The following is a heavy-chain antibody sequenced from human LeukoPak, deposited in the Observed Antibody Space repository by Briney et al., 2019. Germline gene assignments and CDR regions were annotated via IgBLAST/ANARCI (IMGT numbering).Heavy chain of an antibody. CDR2: IYYSGTT. J-gene: IGHJ5*02. CDR3: AGHKRLFPNWLDP. D-gene: IGHD2-21*02. V-gene: IGHV4-39*01. Sequence: SETLSLTCTVSGDSINNDNYYWAWIRQPPGKGLEWIGSIYYSGTTYYNPSLNSRVSISGDTANNHFSLKVSSVTAAHTAVYCCAGHKRLFPNWLDPWGKGTLVTVSS. CDR1: GDSINNDNYY.